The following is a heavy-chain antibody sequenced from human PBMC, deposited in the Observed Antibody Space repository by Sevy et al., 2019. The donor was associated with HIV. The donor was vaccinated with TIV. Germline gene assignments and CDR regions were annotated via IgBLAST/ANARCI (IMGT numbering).Heavy chain of an antibody. V-gene: IGHV3-21*01. Sequence: GGPLRLSCAASEFTFSSYAMNWVRKAPGKGLEWVSSINAISSNIYYADSVKGRFTIYRDNAENSMYLQMNSVRAEDTAVYYCARDLFSGGNAVYGYWGQGTLVTVSS. CDR1: EFTFSSYA. CDR3: ARDLFSGGNAVYGY. CDR2: INAISSNI. J-gene: IGHJ4*02. D-gene: IGHD2-15*01.